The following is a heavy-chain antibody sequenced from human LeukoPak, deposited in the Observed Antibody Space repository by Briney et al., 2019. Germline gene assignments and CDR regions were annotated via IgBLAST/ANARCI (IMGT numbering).Heavy chain of an antibody. CDR1: GFTFDDYA. CDR3: AKDSRRYYYGSGSSLFDY. J-gene: IGHJ4*02. CDR2: ISWNSGSI. D-gene: IGHD3-10*01. Sequence: GGSLRLSCAASGFTFDDYAMHWVRQAPGKGLEWVSGISWNSGSIGYADSVKGRFTISRDNAKNSLYLQMYSLRAEDMALYYCAKDSRRYYYGSGSSLFDYWGQGTLVTVSS. V-gene: IGHV3-9*03.